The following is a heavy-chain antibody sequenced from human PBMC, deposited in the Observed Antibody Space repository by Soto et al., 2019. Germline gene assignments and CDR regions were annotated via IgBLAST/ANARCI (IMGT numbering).Heavy chain of an antibody. CDR1: GFTFSNYG. CDR2: IDGIGSST. D-gene: IGHD2-15*01. Sequence: EVQLLESGGGLVQPGRSLRLSCAASGFTFSNYGMKWVRQAPGKGLEWVSGIDGIGSSTYYADSVKGRFTISRDNSKNTLFLQMNRLRAEDTGLYYCAGGLDYWGQGTLVTVSS. J-gene: IGHJ4*02. CDR3: AGGLDY. V-gene: IGHV3-23*01.